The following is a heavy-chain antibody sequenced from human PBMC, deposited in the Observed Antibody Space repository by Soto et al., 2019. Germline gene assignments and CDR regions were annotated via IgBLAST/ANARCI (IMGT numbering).Heavy chain of an antibody. CDR3: ARYGTRGDW. CDR1: GFTFSSYA. Sequence: GGSLRLSCAASGFTFSSYAMSWVRQAPGKGLECVSYISSSGLTTYYADFAEGRFTISRDNAKDSLYLHLNSLRVGDTAVYYCARYGTRGDWWGLGTQVTVSS. CDR2: ISSSGLTT. J-gene: IGHJ5*01. D-gene: IGHD3-10*01. V-gene: IGHV3-48*04.